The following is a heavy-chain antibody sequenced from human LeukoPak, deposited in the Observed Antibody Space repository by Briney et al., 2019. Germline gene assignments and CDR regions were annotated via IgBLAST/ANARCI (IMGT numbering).Heavy chain of an antibody. V-gene: IGHV3-30*18. J-gene: IGHJ4*02. CDR3: AKEKEWFGESIVATSFDY. CDR1: GFTFSSYG. CDR2: ISYDGSNK. Sequence: PGGSLTLSCAASGFTFSSYGMHWVRQAPGKGLEWVAVISYDGSNKYYADSMKGRFTISRDNSKNTLYLQMTSLRAEDTAVYYCAKEKEWFGESIVATSFDYWGQGTLVTVSS. D-gene: IGHD3-10*01.